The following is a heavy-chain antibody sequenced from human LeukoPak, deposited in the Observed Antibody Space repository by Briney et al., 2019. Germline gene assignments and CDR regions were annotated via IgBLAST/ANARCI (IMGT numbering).Heavy chain of an antibody. Sequence: PGGSLRLYCAASGFTFSSYAMSWVRQAPGKGLEWVSAISGSGGSTYYADSVKGRFTISRDNSKNTLYLQMNSLRAEDTAVYYCAKDRLGYSYGIGFDYWGQGTLVTVSS. CDR3: AKDRLGYSYGIGFDY. D-gene: IGHD5-18*01. CDR2: ISGSGGST. V-gene: IGHV3-23*01. J-gene: IGHJ4*02. CDR1: GFTFSSYA.